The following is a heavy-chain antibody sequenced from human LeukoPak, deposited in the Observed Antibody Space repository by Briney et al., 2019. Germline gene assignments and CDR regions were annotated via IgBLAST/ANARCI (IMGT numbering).Heavy chain of an antibody. Sequence: ASVKVSCKASGYTFTGCYMHWVRQAPGQGLEWMGWINPNSGGTNYAQKFQGRVTMTRDTSISTAYMELSRLRSDDTAVYYCARDAIAVDNDAFDIWGQGTMVTVSS. V-gene: IGHV1-2*02. CDR3: ARDAIAVDNDAFDI. CDR1: GYTFTGCY. CDR2: INPNSGGT. J-gene: IGHJ3*02. D-gene: IGHD6-19*01.